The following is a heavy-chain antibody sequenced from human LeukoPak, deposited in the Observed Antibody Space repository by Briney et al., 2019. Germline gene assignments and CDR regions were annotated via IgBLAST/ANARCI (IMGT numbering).Heavy chain of an antibody. J-gene: IGHJ4*02. Sequence: GGSLRLSCAASGFTFSSYSMNWVRQAPGKGLEWVSSISSSSGHTYYADSLRGRFTISRDNAKNSLYLQMNSLRAEDTAVYHCARTSTGFDYWGQGTLVTVSS. CDR3: ARTSTGFDY. CDR1: GFTFSSYS. D-gene: IGHD2-8*02. CDR2: ISSSSGHT. V-gene: IGHV3-21*01.